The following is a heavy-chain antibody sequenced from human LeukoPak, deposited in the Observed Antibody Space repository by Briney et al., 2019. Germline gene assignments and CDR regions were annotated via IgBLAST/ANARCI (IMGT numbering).Heavy chain of an antibody. Sequence: GGSLRLSCAASGFTFSSYAMHWVRQAPGKGLEYVSAISSNGGSTYYANSVKGRFTISRDNSKNTLYLQMGSLRAEDMAVYYCARESSYYDFWSGSAWFDPWGQGTLVTVSS. CDR2: ISSNGGST. D-gene: IGHD3-3*01. V-gene: IGHV3-64*01. CDR1: GFTFSSYA. J-gene: IGHJ5*02. CDR3: ARESSYYDFWSGSAWFDP.